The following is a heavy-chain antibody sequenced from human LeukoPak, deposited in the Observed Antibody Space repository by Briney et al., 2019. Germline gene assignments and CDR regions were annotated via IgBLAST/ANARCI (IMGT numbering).Heavy chain of an antibody. Sequence: GGSLRLSCAASGFTVNSNYWSWVRHAPGEGLEWVSLIYSGGTTYYADSVKGRFTFSRDNSKNMLHLQMNSLRAEDTAVYYWARGFNRGFDPWGQGTLVIVSS. J-gene: IGHJ5*02. CDR1: GFTVNSNY. CDR2: IYSGGTT. D-gene: IGHD3-10*01. CDR3: ARGFNRGFDP. V-gene: IGHV3-53*01.